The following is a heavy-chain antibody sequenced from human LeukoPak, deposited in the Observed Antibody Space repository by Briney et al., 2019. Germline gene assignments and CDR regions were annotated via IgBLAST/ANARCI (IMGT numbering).Heavy chain of an antibody. CDR2: INPNSGGT. J-gene: IGHJ4*02. CDR3: AGGRTDIVVVPATLRNYYFDY. Sequence: VASVKVSCKASGYTFTGYYMHWVRQAPGQGLEWMGWINPNSGGTNYAQKFQGRVTMTTDTSMSTAYMELSSLRSEDTAVYYCAGGRTDIVVVPATLRNYYFDYWGQGTLVTVSS. CDR1: GYTFTGYY. V-gene: IGHV1-2*02. D-gene: IGHD2-2*01.